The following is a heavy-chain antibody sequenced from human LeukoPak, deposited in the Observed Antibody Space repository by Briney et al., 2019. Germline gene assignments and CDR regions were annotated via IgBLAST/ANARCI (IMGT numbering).Heavy chain of an antibody. CDR2: TRNKANGYTT. Sequence: GGGLRLSCAHSGFTFSDHYMDWVRPAPGKGLGWVGRTRNKANGYTTEYAASVKGRLTISRDDSKSSLYLQMNSLRAEDTAVYYCTRTEFCSAGRCYSDYFDCWGQGTLVTVSS. CDR1: GFTFSDHY. V-gene: IGHV3-72*01. D-gene: IGHD2-15*01. CDR3: TRTEFCSAGRCYSDYFDC. J-gene: IGHJ4*02.